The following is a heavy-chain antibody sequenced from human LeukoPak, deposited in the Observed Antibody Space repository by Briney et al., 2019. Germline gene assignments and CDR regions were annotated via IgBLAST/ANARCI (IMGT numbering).Heavy chain of an antibody. Sequence: GASVKVSCKASGYTFTSYDINWVRQATGQGLEWMGWMNPNSGNTGYAQKFQGRVTMTRDMSTSTVYMELSSLRSEDTAVYYCARDFGASVFDYWGQGTLVTVSS. V-gene: IGHV1-8*01. CDR1: GYTFTSYD. CDR2: MNPNSGNT. D-gene: IGHD3-3*01. CDR3: ARDFGASVFDY. J-gene: IGHJ4*02.